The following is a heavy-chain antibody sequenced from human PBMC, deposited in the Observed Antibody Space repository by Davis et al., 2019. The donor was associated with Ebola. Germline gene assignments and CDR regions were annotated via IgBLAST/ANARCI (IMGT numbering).Heavy chain of an antibody. V-gene: IGHV3-11*04. Sequence: GESLKISCAASGFTFSDYYMSWIRQAPGKGLEWVSYISSSGSTIYYADSVKGRFTISRDNAKNSLYLQMNCLRAEDTAVYYCARVLRSVFGVVIRSYYYYGMDVWGQGTTVTVSS. CDR3: ARVLRSVFGVVIRSYYYYGMDV. CDR2: ISSSGSTI. J-gene: IGHJ6*02. D-gene: IGHD3-3*01. CDR1: GFTFSDYY.